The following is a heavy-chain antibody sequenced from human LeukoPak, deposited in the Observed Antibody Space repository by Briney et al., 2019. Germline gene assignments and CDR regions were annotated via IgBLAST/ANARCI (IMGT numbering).Heavy chain of an antibody. V-gene: IGHV5-51*01. CDR1: GYSFTSSW. Sequence: GESLKIFCQAAGYSFTSSWIGWVRQMPGKGLEWMGTIFPADSNTRYSPSCGGQVTISVDKSINTAYLQWTSLEASDTAMYYCARLSGGSPWGQGTLVIVSS. J-gene: IGHJ5*02. CDR2: IFPADSNT. D-gene: IGHD3-3*01. CDR3: ARLSGGSP.